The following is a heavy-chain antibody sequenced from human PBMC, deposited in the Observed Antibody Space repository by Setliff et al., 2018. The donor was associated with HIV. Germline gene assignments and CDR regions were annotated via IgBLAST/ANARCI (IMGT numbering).Heavy chain of an antibody. CDR3: ARSKTTVSKYFQH. CDR1: GGSFSGYY. V-gene: IGHV4-34*01. D-gene: IGHD4-17*01. Sequence: SETLSLTCAVSGGSFSGYYWSWIRQPPGKGLEWIGEINQSGSTNYNPSLKSRVTISVDTSKKQFSLKLSSVTAADTAVYYWARSKTTVSKYFQHWGQGTLVTVSS. J-gene: IGHJ1*01. CDR2: INQSGST.